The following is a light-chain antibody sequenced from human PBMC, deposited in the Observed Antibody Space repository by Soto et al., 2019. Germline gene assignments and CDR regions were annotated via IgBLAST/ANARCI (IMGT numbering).Light chain of an antibody. CDR1: QSLSYNSNNKNY. Sequence: DIVMTQSPDSLAVSLGERATINCKSSQSLSYNSNNKNYLAWYQQKPGQPPKLLIYRASTRESGVPDRFSGSGSGTDFTLTISSLQAEDVAVYYCQQYSSTPSWTFGQGTKVEIK. V-gene: IGKV4-1*01. CDR2: RAS. CDR3: QQYSSTPSWT. J-gene: IGKJ1*01.